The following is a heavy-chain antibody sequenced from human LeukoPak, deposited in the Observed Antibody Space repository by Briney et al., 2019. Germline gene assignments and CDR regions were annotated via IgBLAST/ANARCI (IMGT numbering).Heavy chain of an antibody. CDR2: IYYSGST. V-gene: IGHV4-39*01. Sequence: SETLSLTCTVSGGSISSSSYYWGWIRQPPGKGLEWIGSIYYSGSTYYNPSLKSRVTIPVDTSKNQFSLKLSSVTAADTAVYYCARHPNKRFLEWLLYFDYWGQGTLVTVSS. CDR1: GGSISSSSYY. D-gene: IGHD3-3*01. J-gene: IGHJ4*02. CDR3: ARHPNKRFLEWLLYFDY.